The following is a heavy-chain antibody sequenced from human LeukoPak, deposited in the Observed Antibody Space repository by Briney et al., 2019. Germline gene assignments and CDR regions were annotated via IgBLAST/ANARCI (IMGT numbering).Heavy chain of an antibody. CDR2: ISASDDST. CDR3: AKDLYSDYVGDY. Sequence: PGGSLRLSCAASGFTFSSYAMSWVRQAPGKGLEWVSTISASDDSTFYADSVKGRFTISRDNSKNTLYLQMNSLRAEDTAVYFCAKDLYSDYVGDYWGQGTLVTVSS. D-gene: IGHD5-12*01. J-gene: IGHJ4*02. CDR1: GFTFSSYA. V-gene: IGHV3-23*01.